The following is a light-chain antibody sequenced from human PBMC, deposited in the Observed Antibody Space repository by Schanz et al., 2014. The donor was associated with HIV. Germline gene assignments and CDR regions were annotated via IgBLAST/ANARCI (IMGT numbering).Light chain of an antibody. J-gene: IGLJ3*02. CDR2: EGS. CDR1: SSDVGSYNL. V-gene: IGLV2-8*01. CDR3: SSYAGNNNGV. Sequence: QSALTQPPSASGSRGQSVTISCTGTSSDVGSYNLVSWYQQHPGKAPKLMIYEGSKLPSGVPDRFSGSKSGNTASLTVSGLQAEDEADYYCSSYAGNNNGVFGGGTQLTVL.